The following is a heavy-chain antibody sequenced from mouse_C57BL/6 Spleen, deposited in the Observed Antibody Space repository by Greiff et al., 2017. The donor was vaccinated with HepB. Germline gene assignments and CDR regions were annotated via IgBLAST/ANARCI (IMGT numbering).Heavy chain of an antibody. Sequence: DVQLVESGGGLVKPGGSLKLSCAASGFTFSSYAMSWVRQTPEKRLEWVATISDGGSYTYYPDNVKGRFTISRDNAKNNLYLQMSHLKSEDTAMYYCARDLNYDYGGTDYYAMDYWGQGTSVTVSS. CDR2: ISDGGSYT. J-gene: IGHJ4*01. D-gene: IGHD2-4*01. CDR3: ARDLNYDYGGTDYYAMDY. CDR1: GFTFSSYA. V-gene: IGHV5-4*01.